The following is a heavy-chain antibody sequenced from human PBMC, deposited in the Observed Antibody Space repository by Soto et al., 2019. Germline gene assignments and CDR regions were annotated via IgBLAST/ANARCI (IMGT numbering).Heavy chain of an antibody. D-gene: IGHD3-22*01. CDR2: ISGSGGST. CDR1: GFTFSSYA. V-gene: IGHV3-23*01. CDR3: AKDYYDSSGYPMNDAFDI. J-gene: IGHJ3*02. Sequence: GESLKISCAASGFTFSSYAMSWVRQAPGKGLEWVSAISGSGGSTYYADSVKGRFTISRDNSKNTLYLQMNSLRAEDTAVYYCAKDYYDSSGYPMNDAFDIWGQGTMVTVSS.